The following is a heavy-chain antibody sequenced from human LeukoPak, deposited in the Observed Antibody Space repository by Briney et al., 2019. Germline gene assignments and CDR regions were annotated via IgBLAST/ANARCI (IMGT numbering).Heavy chain of an antibody. CDR3: ARDSEVGSFGYHFVL. V-gene: IGHV1-3*04. CDR2: LNTGNGNT. J-gene: IGHJ4*02. CDR1: GYTFTTYV. Sequence: ASVKLSCRASGYTFTTYVIHWVRQAPGQRLEWMGWLNTGNGNTKYSQKFQDSVTITRDTSAGTAYMELSSQTSEDRAVYYCARDSEVGSFGYHFVLGGQGTLVSVSS. D-gene: IGHD5-18*01.